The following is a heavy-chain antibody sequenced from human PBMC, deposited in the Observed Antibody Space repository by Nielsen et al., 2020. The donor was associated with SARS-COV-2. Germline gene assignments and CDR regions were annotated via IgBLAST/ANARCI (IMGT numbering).Heavy chain of an antibody. CDR1: EYTFTDFH. CDR2: INPSGGST. CDR3: ARTYYYGSGSHDAFDI. D-gene: IGHD3-10*01. V-gene: IGHV1-46*01. J-gene: IGHJ3*02. Sequence: ASVKVSCKASEYTFTDFHIHWVRQAPGQGLEWMGIINPSGGSTSYAQKFQGRVTMTRDTSTSTVYMELSSLRSEDTAVYYCARTYYYGSGSHDAFDIWGQGTMVTVSS.